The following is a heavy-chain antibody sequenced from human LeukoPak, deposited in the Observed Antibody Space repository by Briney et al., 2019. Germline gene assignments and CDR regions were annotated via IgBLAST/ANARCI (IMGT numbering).Heavy chain of an antibody. CDR1: GGSISSYY. J-gene: IGHJ4*02. CDR3: ARQAVAGDVGY. CDR2: IYYSGST. V-gene: IGHV4-59*01. Sequence: SETLSLTCTVSGGSISSYYWSWIRQPPGKGLEWIGYIYYSGSTNYNPSLKSRVTISVDTSKNQFSLKLSSVTAADTAVYYCARQAVAGDVGYWGQGTLVTVSS. D-gene: IGHD6-19*01.